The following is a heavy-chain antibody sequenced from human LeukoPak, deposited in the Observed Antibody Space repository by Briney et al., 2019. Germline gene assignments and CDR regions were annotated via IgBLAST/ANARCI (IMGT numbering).Heavy chain of an antibody. CDR3: AREQVVGTYYFDY. J-gene: IGHJ4*02. V-gene: IGHV1-46*01. CDR2: ISPSGGST. CDR1: VYTFTTYY. Sequence: ASVKVSCKASVYTFTTYYMHWVRQAPGQGLEWMGMISPSGGSTSYAQKFQGRVTMTRDTSASTVYMELSSLRSDDTAVYYCAREQVVGTYYFDYWGQGTLVTVSS. D-gene: IGHD6-6*01.